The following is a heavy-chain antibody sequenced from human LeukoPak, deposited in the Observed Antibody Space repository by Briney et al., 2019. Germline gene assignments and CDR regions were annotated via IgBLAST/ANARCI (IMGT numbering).Heavy chain of an antibody. Sequence: GGSLRLSCAASGFTFSSSAMSWARQAPGKGLEWISYIRSRDGIVSYADSVKGRFTISTDTAKSSLFLQMNGLSADDTAVYYCVRDYVYAFDIWGQGTMVTVSS. V-gene: IGHV3-48*01. J-gene: IGHJ3*02. D-gene: IGHD3-16*01. CDR3: VRDYVYAFDI. CDR1: GFTFSSSA. CDR2: IRSRDGIV.